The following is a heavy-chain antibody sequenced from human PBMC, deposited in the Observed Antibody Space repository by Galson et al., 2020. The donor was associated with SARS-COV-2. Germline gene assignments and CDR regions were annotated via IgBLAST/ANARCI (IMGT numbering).Heavy chain of an antibody. CDR1: GGSNSSGSYY. CDR2: IYTSGST. J-gene: IGHJ4*02. CDR3: ARGSGYDYDY. Sequence: SETLSLTCTVSGGSNSSGSYYWSWIRQPAGKGLEWIGRIYTSGSTNYNPSLKSRVTISVDTSKNQFSLKLSSVTAADTAVYYCARGSGYDYDYWGQGTLVTVSS. D-gene: IGHD5-12*01. V-gene: IGHV4-61*02.